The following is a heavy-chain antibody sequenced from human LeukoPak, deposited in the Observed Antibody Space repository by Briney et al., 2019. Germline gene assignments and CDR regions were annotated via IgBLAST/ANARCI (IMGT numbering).Heavy chain of an antibody. CDR3: ARPSSRGYSSSFES. D-gene: IGHD2-2*03. CDR1: GYSFTSYW. J-gene: IGHJ4*02. V-gene: IGHV5-51*01. Sequence: GESLKISCKGSGYSFTSYWIGWVRQMPGKGLEWMGIIYPDESNIRYSPSFQGQVTISADKSISTAYLQWSSLKASDTAIYYCARPSSRGYSSSFESWGQGTLVTVSS. CDR2: IYPDESNI.